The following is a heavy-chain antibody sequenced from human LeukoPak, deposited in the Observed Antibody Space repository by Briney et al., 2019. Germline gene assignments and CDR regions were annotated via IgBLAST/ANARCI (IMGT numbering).Heavy chain of an antibody. Sequence: ASVKVSCKASGYSFTSYDFNWVRQATGQRPEWMGWMSPNSGDTGYAQKFQDRVTMTRNTSISTAYMELSSLRSDDTAVYYCARGPPNWGYDYWGPGTLVTVSS. D-gene: IGHD7-27*01. J-gene: IGHJ4*02. CDR1: GYSFTSYD. V-gene: IGHV1-8*01. CDR2: MSPNSGDT. CDR3: ARGPPNWGYDY.